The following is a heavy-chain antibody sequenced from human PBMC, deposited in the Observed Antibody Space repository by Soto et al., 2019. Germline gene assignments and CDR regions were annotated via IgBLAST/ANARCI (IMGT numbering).Heavy chain of an antibody. D-gene: IGHD2-8*01. V-gene: IGHV1-69*06. CDR1: GYTFTSYG. Sequence: ASVKVSCKASGYTFTSYGISWVRQAPGQGLEWVGRIVPLFGSAEYADSFQGRVTITADRSTTTSYMELTPLRSEDTAVYFCARDGSYCTNGVCFHYFDFWGQGTPVTVSS. CDR2: IVPLFGSA. CDR3: ARDGSYCTNGVCFHYFDF. J-gene: IGHJ4*02.